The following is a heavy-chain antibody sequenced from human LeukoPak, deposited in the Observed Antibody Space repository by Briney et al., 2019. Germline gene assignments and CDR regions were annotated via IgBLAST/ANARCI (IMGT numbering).Heavy chain of an antibody. Sequence: PSETLSLTCTVSGGSISSYYWSWIRQPPGKGLEWIGYIYYSGSTNYNPSLKSRVTISVDTSKNQFSLKLSSVTAADTAVYYCARGGAPQYYDYRFDCWGQGTLVTVSS. CDR2: IYYSGST. V-gene: IGHV4-59*01. CDR3: ARGGAPQYYDYRFDC. CDR1: GGSISSYY. D-gene: IGHD3-3*01. J-gene: IGHJ4*02.